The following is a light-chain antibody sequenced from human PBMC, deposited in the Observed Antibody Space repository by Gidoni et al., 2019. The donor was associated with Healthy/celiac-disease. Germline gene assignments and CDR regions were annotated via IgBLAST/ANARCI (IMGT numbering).Light chain of an antibody. CDR3: SSYTSSSTLYV. CDR1: SSDVGGYNY. V-gene: IGLV2-14*01. Sequence: QSALTQPASMSGSPGKAIPISCTGTSSDVGGYNYVSWYQPHPGKAPKLMIYEVSNRPSGVSNRFSGSKSGTTASLTISGLQAEDEADYYCSSYTSSSTLYVFGTGTKVTVL. J-gene: IGLJ1*01. CDR2: EVS.